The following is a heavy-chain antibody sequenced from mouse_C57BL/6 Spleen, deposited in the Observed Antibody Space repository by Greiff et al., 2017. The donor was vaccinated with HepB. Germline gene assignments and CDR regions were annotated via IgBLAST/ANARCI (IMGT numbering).Heavy chain of an antibody. J-gene: IGHJ2*01. CDR3: ASSADYGKRPYYFDY. V-gene: IGHV1-50*01. D-gene: IGHD1-1*01. Sequence: QVQLQQPGAELVKPGASVKLSCKASGYTFTSYWMQWVKQRPGQGLEWIGEIDPSDSYTNYNQKFKGKATLTVDTSSSTAYMQLSSLTSEDSAVYYCASSADYGKRPYYFDYWGQGTTLTVSS. CDR2: IDPSDSYT. CDR1: GYTFTSYW.